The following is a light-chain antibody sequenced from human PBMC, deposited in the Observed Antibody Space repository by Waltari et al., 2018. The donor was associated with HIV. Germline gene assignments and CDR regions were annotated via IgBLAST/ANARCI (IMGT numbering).Light chain of an antibody. Sequence: DIQMTQSPSSLSAFVGDRVTITCRARQSISSYLNWYQQKPGKAPKLLIYAASTLQSGVPSRFSGSGSGTDFTLTISSLQPEDFATYFYQQSYRTPYTFGQGTELEIK. CDR2: AAS. CDR1: QSISSY. CDR3: QQSYRTPYT. V-gene: IGKV1-39*01. J-gene: IGKJ2*01.